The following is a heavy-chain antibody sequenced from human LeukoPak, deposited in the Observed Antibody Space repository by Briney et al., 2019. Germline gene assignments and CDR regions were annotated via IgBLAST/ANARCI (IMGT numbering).Heavy chain of an antibody. V-gene: IGHV3-30*02. J-gene: IGHJ6*03. CDR3: AKDPAYRVQTYYYYYMDV. Sequence: GGSLRLSCAASGFTFSSYGMHWVRQAPGKGLEWVAFIRYDGSNKYYADSVKGRFTISRDNSKNTLYLQMNSLSAEDTAVYYCAKDPAYRVQTYYYYYMDVWGKGTTVTISS. D-gene: IGHD2-2*01. CDR2: IRYDGSNK. CDR1: GFTFSSYG.